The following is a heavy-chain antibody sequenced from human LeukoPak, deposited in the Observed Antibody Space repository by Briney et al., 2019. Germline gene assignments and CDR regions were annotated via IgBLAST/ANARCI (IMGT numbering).Heavy chain of an antibody. J-gene: IGHJ4*02. CDR1: GFAFSNYA. V-gene: IGHV3-30-3*01. Sequence: PGGSLRLSCTASGFAFSNYAMHWVRQAPGKGLEWVAVISYDGSNKYYADSVKGRSTISRDNSKNTLYLQMNSLRAEATAVYYCARAEQQLAFIYWGQGTLVTVSS. CDR3: ARAEQQLAFIY. D-gene: IGHD6-13*01. CDR2: ISYDGSNK.